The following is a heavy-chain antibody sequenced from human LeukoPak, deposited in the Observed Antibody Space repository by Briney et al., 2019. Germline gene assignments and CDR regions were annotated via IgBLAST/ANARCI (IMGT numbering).Heavy chain of an antibody. D-gene: IGHD5-12*01. V-gene: IGHV3-23*01. CDR1: GFTFSSYE. CDR2: ITGSGGST. J-gene: IGHJ4*02. CDR3: ATLPRGPTGYVGYGGEDY. Sequence: GGSLRLSCAASGFTFSSYEMNWVRQAPGKGLQWVSAITGSGGSTYYAESVKGRFTMSRDNSKNTLYLRMNGLRAEDTAVYYCATLPRGPTGYVGYGGEDYWGQGTLVTVSS.